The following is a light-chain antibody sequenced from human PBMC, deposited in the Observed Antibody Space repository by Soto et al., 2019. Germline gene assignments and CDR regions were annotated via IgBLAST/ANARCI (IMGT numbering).Light chain of an antibody. J-gene: IGLJ2*01. V-gene: IGLV2-11*01. CDR2: DVT. CDR3: CSYAGSRVV. CDR1: SSDFGGYNS. Sequence: QSALTQPRSVSGSPGQSVTISCTGTSSDFGGYNSVSWYQHHPGKAPKLMIYDVTKRPSGVPDRFSGSKSGNTASLTISGLQAEDEADYYCCSYAGSRVVFGGGPKLTVL.